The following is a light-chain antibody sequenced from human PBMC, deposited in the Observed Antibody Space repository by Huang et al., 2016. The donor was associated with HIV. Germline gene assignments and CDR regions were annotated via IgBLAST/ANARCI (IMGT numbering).Light chain of an antibody. CDR3: QQYDNLPRFT. Sequence: DIQMTQSPSSLSASVGDSVTITCQASQDLSNYLNWYQQKPGKAPKLLIYDASNLETGVPSRFSGSGSGTDFTFTISSLQPEDIATYYCQQYDNLPRFTFGPGTRVDIK. J-gene: IGKJ3*01. CDR2: DAS. V-gene: IGKV1-33*01. CDR1: QDLSNY.